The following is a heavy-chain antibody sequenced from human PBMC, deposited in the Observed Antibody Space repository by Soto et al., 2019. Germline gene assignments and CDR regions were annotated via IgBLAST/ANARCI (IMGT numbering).Heavy chain of an antibody. CDR1: GDSVSSNSAA. CDR3: AREVSHSSGWSDYYYYGMDV. Sequence: QTLSLTCAISGDSVSSNSAAWNWIRQSPSRGLEWLGRTYYRSKWYNDYAVSVKSRITINPDTSKNQFSLQLNSVTPEDTAVYYCAREVSHSSGWSDYYYYGMDVWGQGTTVTVSS. D-gene: IGHD6-19*01. J-gene: IGHJ6*02. V-gene: IGHV6-1*01. CDR2: TYYRSKWYN.